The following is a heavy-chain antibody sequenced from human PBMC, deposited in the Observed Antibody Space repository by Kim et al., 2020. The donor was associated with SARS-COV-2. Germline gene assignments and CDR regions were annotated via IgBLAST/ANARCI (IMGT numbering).Heavy chain of an antibody. V-gene: IGHV3-74*01. CDR2: INEDRSVK. CDR3: ARGSGNFGFDS. CDR1: GFTFSSHW. J-gene: IGHJ4*02. Sequence: GGSLRLSCAASGFTFSSHWMHWVRQAPGKGPVWVSRINEDRSVKDYAASVKGRFTISRDNAKSTVDLQMNSLRPEDTAVYYCARGSGNFGFDSWGQGILVTVSS. D-gene: IGHD1-26*01.